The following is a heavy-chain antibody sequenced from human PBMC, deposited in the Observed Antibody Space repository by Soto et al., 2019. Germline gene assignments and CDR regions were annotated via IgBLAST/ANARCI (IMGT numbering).Heavy chain of an antibody. D-gene: IGHD3-3*01. J-gene: IGHJ6*02. V-gene: IGHV4-39*01. Sequence: KPSETLSLTCTVSGGSISSSSYYWGWIRQPPGKGLEWIGSIYCSGSTYYNPSLKSRVTISVDTSKNQFSLKLSSVTAADTAVYYCARQHDFWSGYYPYYYYYGMDVWGQGTTVTVS. CDR3: ARQHDFWSGYYPYYYYYGMDV. CDR2: IYCSGST. CDR1: GGSISSSSYY.